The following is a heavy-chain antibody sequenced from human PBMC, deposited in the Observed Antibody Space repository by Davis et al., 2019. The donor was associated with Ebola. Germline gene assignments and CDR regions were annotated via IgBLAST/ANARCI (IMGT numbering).Heavy chain of an antibody. J-gene: IGHJ4*02. CDR1: GYTFTSYS. CDR2: INAYNGNT. CDR3: ATPGYCSGGSCSFFDY. V-gene: IGHV1-18*01. D-gene: IGHD2-15*01. Sequence: ASVKVSCKASGYTFTSYSISWVRQAPGQGLEWMGWINAYNGNTNYAQKLQGRVTMTTDTSTSTAYMELRSLRSDDTAVYYCATPGYCSGGSCSFFDYWGQGTLVTVSS.